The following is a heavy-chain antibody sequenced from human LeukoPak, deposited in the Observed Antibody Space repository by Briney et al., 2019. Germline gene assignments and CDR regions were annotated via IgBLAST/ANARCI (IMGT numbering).Heavy chain of an antibody. D-gene: IGHD6-25*01. Sequence: GGSLRLSCAASGFTFSSYSMNWVRQAPGKGLEWVSSISSSSSYIYYADSVKGQFTISRDNAKNSLYLQMNSLRAEDTAVYYCARDDGAASFDYWGQGTLVTVSS. CDR2: ISSSSSYI. J-gene: IGHJ4*02. CDR3: ARDDGAASFDY. CDR1: GFTFSSYS. V-gene: IGHV3-21*01.